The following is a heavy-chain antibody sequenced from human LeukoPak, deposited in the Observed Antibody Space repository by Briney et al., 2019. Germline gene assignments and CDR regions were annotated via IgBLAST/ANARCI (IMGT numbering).Heavy chain of an antibody. CDR3: AIPSGAAVAGSFDY. D-gene: IGHD6-19*01. CDR1: GGTFSIYA. J-gene: IGHJ4*02. CDR2: IIPILGIA. V-gene: IGHV1-69*04. Sequence: GASVTVSFTSSGGTFSIYAISWVRQAPGQGLEWMGRIIPILGIANYAQKFQGRVTITADKSTSTAYMELSSLRSEDTAVYYCAIPSGAAVAGSFDYWGQGTLVTVSS.